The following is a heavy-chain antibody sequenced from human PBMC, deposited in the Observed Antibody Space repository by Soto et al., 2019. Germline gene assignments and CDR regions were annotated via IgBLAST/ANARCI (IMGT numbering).Heavy chain of an antibody. D-gene: IGHD2-21*02. J-gene: IGHJ4*02. CDR3: ASARCSSACYLIDY. V-gene: IGHV3-48*02. CDR2: ISSSSSTI. Sequence: GGSLRLCCAASGFTFSSYSMNWVRQAPGKGLEWVSYISSSSSTIYYADSVKGRFTISRDNAKNSLYLQMNSLRDEDTAVYYCASARCSSACYLIDYWGLGTLVTVSS. CDR1: GFTFSSYS.